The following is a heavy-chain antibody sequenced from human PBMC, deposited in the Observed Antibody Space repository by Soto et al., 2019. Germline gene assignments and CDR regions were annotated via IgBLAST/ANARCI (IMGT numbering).Heavy chain of an antibody. CDR2: MNPNSGNT. V-gene: IGHV1-8*01. Sequence: QVQLVQSGAEVKKPGASVKVSCKASGYTFTSYDINWVRQATGQGLEWMGWMNPNSGNTGYAQKFQGRVTMTRNTSISTAYMELSSLRSEDTAVYYCARGAYYYGSGSQTILFDYWGQGTLVTVSS. D-gene: IGHD3-10*01. CDR1: GYTFTSYD. CDR3: ARGAYYYGSGSQTILFDY. J-gene: IGHJ4*02.